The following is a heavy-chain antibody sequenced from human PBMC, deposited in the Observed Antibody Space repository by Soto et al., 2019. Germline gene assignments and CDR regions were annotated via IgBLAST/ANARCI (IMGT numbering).Heavy chain of an antibody. CDR2: IYYSGST. D-gene: IGHD3-9*01. Sequence: QVQLQESGPGLVKPSQTLSLTCTVTGGSISSGDYYWSWIRQPPGKGLEWIGYIYYSGSTYYNPSLKSSVTISVDTSKNQFSLKLSSVTAADTAVYYCARAYYDILTGYSPSPTLDYWGQGTLVTVSS. CDR1: GGSISSGDYY. CDR3: ARAYYDILTGYSPSPTLDY. J-gene: IGHJ4*02. V-gene: IGHV4-30-4*01.